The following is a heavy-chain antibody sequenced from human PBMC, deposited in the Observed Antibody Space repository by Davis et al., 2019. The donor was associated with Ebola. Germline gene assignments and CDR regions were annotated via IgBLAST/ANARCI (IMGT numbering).Heavy chain of an antibody. V-gene: IGHV4-34*01. D-gene: IGHD5-12*01. CDR2: INHSGST. CDR1: GASFSGYY. Sequence: MPGGPLRLSCAVYGASFSGYYWSWIRQPPGKGLEWIGEINHSGSTNYNPSLKSRVTISVDTSKNQFSLELSSVTAADTAVYCCARGGATAPDYYYGVDVWGQGTTVTVSS. J-gene: IGHJ6*02. CDR3: ARGGATAPDYYYGVDV.